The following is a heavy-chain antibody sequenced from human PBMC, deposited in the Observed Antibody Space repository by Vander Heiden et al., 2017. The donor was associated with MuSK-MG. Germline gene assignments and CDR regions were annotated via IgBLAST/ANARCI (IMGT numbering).Heavy chain of an antibody. CDR1: GFTFSIYS. Sequence: QVQLVESGGGVVQPGGSLRLSGPASGFTFSIYSLHWVREAPGKGLEWVAFIRYDGSYKYYADSVKGRFTISRDNSKNTLYLQMNSLRAEDTAVYYCTKDPSVYQGFADGPFDTWGQGTLVTVSS. J-gene: IGHJ5*02. D-gene: IGHD3-10*01. CDR3: TKDPSVYQGFADGPFDT. CDR2: IRYDGSYK. V-gene: IGHV3-30*02.